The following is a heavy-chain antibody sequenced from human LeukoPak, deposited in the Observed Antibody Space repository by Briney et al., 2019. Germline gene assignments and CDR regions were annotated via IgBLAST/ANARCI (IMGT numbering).Heavy chain of an antibody. CDR3: ARGYVHGDY. D-gene: IGHD3-16*01. V-gene: IGHV4-4*07. CDR1: GDSISTYY. Sequence: SETLSLTCSVSGDSISTYYWSWIRQPAGKRLEWIGRIYASGSAEYNPSLKSRVSMSIDTSKYHFSLDLTSVTAADTAVYFCARGYVHGDYWGQGILVIVPS. CDR2: IYASGSA. J-gene: IGHJ4*02.